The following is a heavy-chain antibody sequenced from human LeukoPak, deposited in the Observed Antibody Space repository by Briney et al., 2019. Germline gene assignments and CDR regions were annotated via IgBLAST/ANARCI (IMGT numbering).Heavy chain of an antibody. D-gene: IGHD3-10*01. J-gene: IGHJ4*02. CDR3: ARALMVRGVNIGSDY. V-gene: IGHV3-48*03. CDR1: GFTFSSYE. Sequence: PGGSLRLSCAASGFTFSSYEMNWVRQAPGKGLEWVSYISSSGSTIYYADSVKGRFTISKDNAKNSLYLQMNSLRAEDTAVYYCARALMVRGVNIGSDYWGQGTLVTVSS. CDR2: ISSSGSTI.